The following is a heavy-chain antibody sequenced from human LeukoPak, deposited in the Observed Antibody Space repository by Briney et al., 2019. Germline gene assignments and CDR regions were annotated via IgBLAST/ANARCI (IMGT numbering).Heavy chain of an antibody. CDR2: INHSGST. Sequence: SETLSLTCAVYGVSFSGYYWSWIRQPPGKGLEWIGEINHSGSTNYNPSLKSRVTISVDTSKNQFSLKLSSVTAADTAVYYCARGRRSWYPIWGQGTLVTVSS. CDR1: GVSFSGYY. D-gene: IGHD6-13*01. CDR3: ARGRRSWYPI. V-gene: IGHV4-34*01. J-gene: IGHJ4*02.